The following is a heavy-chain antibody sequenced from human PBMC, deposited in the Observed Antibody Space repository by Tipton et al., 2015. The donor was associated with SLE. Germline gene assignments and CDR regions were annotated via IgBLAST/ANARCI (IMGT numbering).Heavy chain of an antibody. J-gene: IGHJ4*02. D-gene: IGHD3-9*01. CDR1: GGSISSGSYY. CDR2: IYTSGST. V-gene: IGHV4-61*02. Sequence: TLSLTCTVSGGSISSGSYYWSWIRQPAGKGLEWIGRIYTSGSTNYNPSLKSRVTISVDTSKNQFSLKLSSVTAADTAVYYCARDLTRLGFDYWGQGTLVTVSS. CDR3: ARDLTRLGFDY.